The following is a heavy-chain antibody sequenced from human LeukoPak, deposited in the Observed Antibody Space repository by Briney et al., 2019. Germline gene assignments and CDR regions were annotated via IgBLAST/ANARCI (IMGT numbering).Heavy chain of an antibody. CDR2: ICYSGST. Sequence: SQTLSLTCTVSGGSISSGDYYWSWIRQPPGKGLEWIGYICYSGSTYYNPSLKSRVTISVDTSKNQFSLKLTSVTAADTAVYYCARETLTISRWFDPWGQGTLVTVSS. D-gene: IGHD4-17*01. CDR1: GGSISSGDYY. V-gene: IGHV4-30-4*01. J-gene: IGHJ5*02. CDR3: ARETLTISRWFDP.